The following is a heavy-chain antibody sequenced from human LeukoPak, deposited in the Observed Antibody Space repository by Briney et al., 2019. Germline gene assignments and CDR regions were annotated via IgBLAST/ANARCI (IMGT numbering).Heavy chain of an antibody. D-gene: IGHD6-13*01. Sequence: SETLSLTCTVSGGSISSYYWSWIRQPPGKGLEWIGYIYYSGSTNYNPSLKSRVTISVDTSSNQFSLKLNSVTAADTAVYYCAREHGYTSSWYVDYWGQGRLVTVSS. V-gene: IGHV4-59*01. CDR3: AREHGYTSSWYVDY. CDR2: IYYSGST. CDR1: GGSISSYY. J-gene: IGHJ4*02.